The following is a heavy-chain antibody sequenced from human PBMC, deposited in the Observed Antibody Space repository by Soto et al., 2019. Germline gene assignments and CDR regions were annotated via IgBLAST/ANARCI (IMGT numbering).Heavy chain of an antibody. CDR2: IYYIGST. J-gene: IGHJ4*02. CDR3: ARQDYGGNKASY. V-gene: IGHV4-61*01. D-gene: IGHD4-17*01. CDR1: GGSVSSGSYY. Sequence: SETLSLTCTVSGGSVSSGSYYWSWIRQPPGKGLEWIGYIYYIGSTNYNPSLKSRVTISVDTSKNQFSLKLSSVTAADTAVYYCARQDYGGNKASYWGQGTLVTVSS.